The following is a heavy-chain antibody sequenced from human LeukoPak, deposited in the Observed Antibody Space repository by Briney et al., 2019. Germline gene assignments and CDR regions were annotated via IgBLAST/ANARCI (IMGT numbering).Heavy chain of an antibody. Sequence: GESLKISYKGSGYKFINYGIGWVRQMPGKGLEWMGIVYAGDSDARYSPSLQGQVTISADKSITTAYLQWRSLKASDTAMYYCARRVYSGNAYYFDYWGQGTLVAVSS. J-gene: IGHJ4*02. CDR1: GYKFINYG. D-gene: IGHD1-26*01. CDR2: VYAGDSDA. CDR3: ARRVYSGNAYYFDY. V-gene: IGHV5-51*01.